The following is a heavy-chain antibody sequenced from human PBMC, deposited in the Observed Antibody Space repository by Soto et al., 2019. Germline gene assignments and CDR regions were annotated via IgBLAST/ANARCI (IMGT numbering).Heavy chain of an antibody. V-gene: IGHV1-69*12. CDR1: GGTFSSYA. J-gene: IGHJ6*02. CDR3: ARGEGDYYDRSGYYYYYYYGMDV. D-gene: IGHD3-22*01. Sequence: QVQLVQSGAEVKKPGSSVKVSCKASGGTFSSYAISRVRQAPGQGLEWMGGILPIFGTANYAQKFRGRVTITADESTSTAYMELSSLRSEDTAVYYCARGEGDYYDRSGYYYYYYYGMDVWGQGTTVTVSS. CDR2: ILPIFGTA.